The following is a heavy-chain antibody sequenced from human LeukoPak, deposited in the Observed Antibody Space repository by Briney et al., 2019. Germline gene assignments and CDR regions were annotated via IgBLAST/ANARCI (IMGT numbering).Heavy chain of an antibody. CDR2: IYYSGST. J-gene: IGHJ3*02. Sequence: PSETLSLTCTVSGGSISSYYWSWIRQPPGKGLEWIGYIYYSGSTNYNPSLKSRVTISVDTSKNQFSLKLSSVTAADTAVYYCARHGGSDAFDIWGQGTMVTVSS. V-gene: IGHV4-59*08. CDR1: GGSISSYY. D-gene: IGHD2-15*01. CDR3: ARHGGSDAFDI.